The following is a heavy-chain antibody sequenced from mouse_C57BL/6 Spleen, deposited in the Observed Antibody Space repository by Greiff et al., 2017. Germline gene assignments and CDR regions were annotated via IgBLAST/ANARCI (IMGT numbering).Heavy chain of an antibody. Sequence: QVQLQQPGAELVKPGASVKMSCKASGYTFTSYWITWVKQRPGQGLEWIGDIYPGSGGTNYNEKFKSKATLTVDTSSSTAYMQLSSLTSEDSAVXYCATQGINWRWFAYWGQGTLVTVSA. J-gene: IGHJ3*01. V-gene: IGHV1-55*01. CDR1: GYTFTSYW. D-gene: IGHD4-1*01. CDR2: IYPGSGGT. CDR3: ATQGINWRWFAY.